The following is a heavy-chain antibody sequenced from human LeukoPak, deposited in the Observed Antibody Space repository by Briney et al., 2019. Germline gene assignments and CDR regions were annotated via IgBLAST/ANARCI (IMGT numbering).Heavy chain of an antibody. CDR1: GGTFSSYA. V-gene: IGHV1-69*06. CDR3: ARAFRYCSGGSCYGPYYYYYMDV. CDR2: IIPIFGTA. Sequence: GSSVKVSCKASGGTFSSYAISWVRQAPGQGLEWMGGIIPIFGTANYAQKFQGRVTITADKSTSTAYMELGSLRSEDTAVYYCARAFRYCSGGSCYGPYYYYYMDVWGKGTTVTVSS. J-gene: IGHJ6*03. D-gene: IGHD2-15*01.